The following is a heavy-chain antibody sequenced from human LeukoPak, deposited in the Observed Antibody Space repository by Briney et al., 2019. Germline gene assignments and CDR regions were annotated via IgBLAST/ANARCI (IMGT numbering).Heavy chain of an antibody. D-gene: IGHD6-6*01. CDR1: GYTFTGYY. CDR2: INPNSGGT. J-gene: IGHJ6*02. V-gene: IGHV1-2*02. CDR3: ARDLTAARQRYYYGMDV. Sequence: ASVKVSCKASGYTFTGYYMHWVRQAPGQGLEWMGWINPNSGGTNYAQKFQGRVTMTRDTSISTAYMELSRLRSDDTAVYYCARDLTAARQRYYYGMDVWGQGTTVTASS.